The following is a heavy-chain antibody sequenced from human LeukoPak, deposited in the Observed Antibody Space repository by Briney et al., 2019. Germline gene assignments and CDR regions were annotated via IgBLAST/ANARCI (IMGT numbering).Heavy chain of an antibody. V-gene: IGHV3-23*01. J-gene: IGHJ4*02. CDR1: GFTFNLYA. Sequence: GGSLRLSCEASGFTFNLYAMMWVRQAPGKGLEWVSAVRGSGTVTQYADSVKGRFTISRDNSKNTLYLQMNSLRAEDTAVYYCAKVSGYDSSGYFGYWGQGTLVTVSS. CDR3: AKVSGYDSSGYFGY. D-gene: IGHD3-22*01. CDR2: VRGSGTVT.